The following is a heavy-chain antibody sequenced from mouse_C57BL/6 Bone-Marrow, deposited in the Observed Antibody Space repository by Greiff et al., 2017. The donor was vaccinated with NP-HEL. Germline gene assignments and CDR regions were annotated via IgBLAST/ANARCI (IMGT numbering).Heavy chain of an antibody. Sequence: EVQLVQSGAGLVKPGGSLKLSCAASGFTFSSYAMSWVRQTPEKSLEWVGYISRGGDYIYYADTLKGRFTISRDNARNTLYLQMSSLKSEDTAMYYCTRGGGQAWFAYWGQGTLVTVSA. J-gene: IGHJ3*01. D-gene: IGHD1-1*02. V-gene: IGHV5-9-1*02. CDR3: TRGGGQAWFAY. CDR1: GFTFSSYA. CDR2: ISRGGDYI.